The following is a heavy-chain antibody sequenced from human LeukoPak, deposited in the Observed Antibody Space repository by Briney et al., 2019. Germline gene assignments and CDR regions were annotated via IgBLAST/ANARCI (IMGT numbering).Heavy chain of an antibody. D-gene: IGHD1-26*01. Sequence: ASVKVSCKTSGGTFNIHAINWVRQAPGQGLEWMGVIIPIFGTANYAQKFQGRVTITTDESTSTVYMELSSLRSEDTAVYYCARVAQVGATTWFDPWGQGTLVTVSS. CDR1: GGTFNIHA. V-gene: IGHV1-69*05. CDR2: IIPIFGTA. J-gene: IGHJ5*02. CDR3: ARVAQVGATTWFDP.